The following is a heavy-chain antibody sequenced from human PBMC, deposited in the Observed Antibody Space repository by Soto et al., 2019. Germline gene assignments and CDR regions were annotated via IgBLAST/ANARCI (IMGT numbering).Heavy chain of an antibody. CDR2: IWYDGSNK. CDR3: SIYRYYGGHYHFAY. J-gene: IGHJ4*02. D-gene: IGHD4-17*01. V-gene: IGHV3-33*01. CDR1: GFTFSSYG. Sequence: GGSLRLSCAASGFTFSSYGMHWVRLTPGKGLEWVAVIWYDGSNKYYRDSVKGRFTISRDNSKNTLYLEMNSLRVEDTAVYYCSIYRYYGGHYHFAYSGQRTLVTVSS.